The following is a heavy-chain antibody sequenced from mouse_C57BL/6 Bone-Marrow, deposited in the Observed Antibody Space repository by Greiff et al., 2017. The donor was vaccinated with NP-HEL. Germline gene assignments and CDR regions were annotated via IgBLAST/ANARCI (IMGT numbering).Heavy chain of an antibody. V-gene: IGHV1-59*01. CDR2: IDPSDSYT. J-gene: IGHJ2*01. CDR3: SIDGYPFDY. D-gene: IGHD2-3*01. Sequence: QVQLQQPGAELVRPGTSVKLSCKASGYTFTSYWMHWVKQRPGQGLEWIGVIDPSDSYTNSNQKFKGKATLTVYKSSSTAYMQLSSLTSEDSAVYCCSIDGYPFDYWGQGTTLTVSS. CDR1: GYTFTSYW.